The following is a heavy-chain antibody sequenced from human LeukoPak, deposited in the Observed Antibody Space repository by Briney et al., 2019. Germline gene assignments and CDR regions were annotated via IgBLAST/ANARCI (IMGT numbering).Heavy chain of an antibody. CDR1: GFTFSNFY. CDR3: ARGTYYYFDY. D-gene: IGHD1-26*01. Sequence: KPGGSLRLSCAASGFTFSNFYMSWIRQAPGKGLEWVSFISSASTYTNFADSVKGRFTVSRDNAKNSLFLQMNSLSAEDTAVYYCARGTYYYFDYWGQGMLVTVSS. J-gene: IGHJ4*02. V-gene: IGHV3-11*03. CDR2: ISSASTYT.